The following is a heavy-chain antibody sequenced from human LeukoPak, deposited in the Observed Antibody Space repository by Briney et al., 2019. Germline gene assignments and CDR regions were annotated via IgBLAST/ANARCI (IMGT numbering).Heavy chain of an antibody. CDR3: ARDAAAGGFYYYYYYMDV. Sequence: GGSLRLSCAASGFTFSSYSMNWVRQAPGKGLEWVSSISSSSSYIYYADSVKGRFTISRDNAKNSLYLQMNSLRAEDTAVYYCARDAAAGGFYYYYYYMDVWGKGTTVTVSS. J-gene: IGHJ6*03. V-gene: IGHV3-21*01. D-gene: IGHD3-16*01. CDR2: ISSSSSYI. CDR1: GFTFSSYS.